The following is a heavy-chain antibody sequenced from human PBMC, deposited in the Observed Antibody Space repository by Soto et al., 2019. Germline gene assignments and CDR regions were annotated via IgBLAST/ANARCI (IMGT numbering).Heavy chain of an antibody. CDR2: IDPSDSQT. CDR3: ARQIYDSDTGPNFQYYFDS. V-gene: IGHV5-10-1*01. Sequence: PGESLKISCKGSGYSFAGYWITWVRQKPGKGPEWMGRIDPSDSQTYYSPSFRGHVTISVTKSITTVFLQWSSLRASDTAMYYCARQIYDSDTGPNFQYYFDSWGQGXPVTVSS. CDR1: GYSFAGYW. D-gene: IGHD3-22*01. J-gene: IGHJ4*02.